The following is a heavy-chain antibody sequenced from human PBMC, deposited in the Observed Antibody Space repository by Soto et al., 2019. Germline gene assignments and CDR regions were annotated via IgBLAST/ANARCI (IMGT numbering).Heavy chain of an antibody. CDR3: AREEVSRPNTYHGLDV. Sequence: EVQLVESGGGQVKPGGSLRLSCAASGFTFNTYTMNWVRQAPGKGLEWVSSISSRSIYIYYADSVTGRFTISRDDARNSLYLQMNSLRAEDTAVYYCAREEVSRPNTYHGLDVWGQGTTVTVSS. J-gene: IGHJ6*02. CDR1: GFTFNTYT. CDR2: ISSRSIYI. V-gene: IGHV3-21*01.